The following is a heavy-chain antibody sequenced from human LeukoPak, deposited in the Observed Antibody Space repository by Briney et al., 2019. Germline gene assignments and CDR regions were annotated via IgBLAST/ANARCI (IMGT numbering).Heavy chain of an antibody. CDR2: IYYGGST. CDR1: GGSISSGGYY. V-gene: IGHV4-31*03. J-gene: IGHJ5*02. CDR3: AREAGTRTNWFDP. Sequence: SQTLSLTCTVSGGSISSGGYYWSWIRQHPGKALEWIGYIYYGGSTYYNPSLKSRVTISVDTSKNQFSLKLSSVTAADTAVYYCAREAGTRTNWFDPWGQGTLVTVSS. D-gene: IGHD1-1*01.